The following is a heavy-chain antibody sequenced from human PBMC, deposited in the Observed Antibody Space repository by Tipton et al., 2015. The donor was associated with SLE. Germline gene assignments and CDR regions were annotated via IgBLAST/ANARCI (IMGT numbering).Heavy chain of an antibody. D-gene: IGHD4-23*01. CDR2: IYTFGIT. CDR3: AGSMVTRGVGAFEI. V-gene: IGHV4-61*02. Sequence: TLSLTCTVSGASISNYSYYWSWIRQPAGKGLEWIGRIYTFGITNYNPSLNSRVTISGDTSKNQISLNLRSVSAADTAVYFCAGSMVTRGVGAFEIWGQGTLVSVSS. CDR1: GASISNYSYY. J-gene: IGHJ3*02.